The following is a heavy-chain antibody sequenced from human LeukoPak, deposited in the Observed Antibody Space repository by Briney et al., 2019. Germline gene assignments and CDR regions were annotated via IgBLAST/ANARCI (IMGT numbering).Heavy chain of an antibody. Sequence: SETLSLTCTVSVGSICSIDSYCDWISHPPGNGLEWIASIYYSGTTYYNQSLQNRVTISLDRPKKQSFLMMSSVTAADAAVYYCAGSQAVLEYFQHWGQGTLVTVSS. J-gene: IGHJ1*01. D-gene: IGHD6-19*01. CDR3: AGSQAVLEYFQH. CDR2: IYYSGTT. V-gene: IGHV4-39*07. CDR1: VGSICSIDSY.